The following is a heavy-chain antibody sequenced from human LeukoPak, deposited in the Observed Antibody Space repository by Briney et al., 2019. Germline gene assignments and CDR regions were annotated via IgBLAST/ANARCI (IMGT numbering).Heavy chain of an antibody. Sequence: GASAKASCKPPGYTFTNYGISGVRQAPGQGLEWRAWIITYDHDTNYAQKFRGRVNMTTDTSPSTAYMELRSLGSHDTGVYYCVRDYFCSGGTCDDCFDPWGQGPLVTVSS. CDR3: VRDYFCSGGTCDDCFDP. D-gene: IGHD2-15*01. J-gene: IGHJ5*02. CDR1: GYTFTNYG. CDR2: IITYDHDT. V-gene: IGHV1-18*01.